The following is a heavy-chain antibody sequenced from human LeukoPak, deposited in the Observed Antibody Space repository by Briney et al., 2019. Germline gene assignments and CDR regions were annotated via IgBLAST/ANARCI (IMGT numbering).Heavy chain of an antibody. CDR3: ARGRIAVAAFYYFDY. CDR1: GGSISSYY. D-gene: IGHD6-19*01. CDR2: IYTSGST. V-gene: IGHV4-4*07. J-gene: IGHJ4*02. Sequence: SGTLSLTCTVSGGSISSYYWSWIRQPAGKGLEWIGRIYTSGSTNYNPSLKSRVTMSVDTSKNQFSLKLSSVTAADTAVYYCARGRIAVAAFYYFDYWGRGTLVTVSS.